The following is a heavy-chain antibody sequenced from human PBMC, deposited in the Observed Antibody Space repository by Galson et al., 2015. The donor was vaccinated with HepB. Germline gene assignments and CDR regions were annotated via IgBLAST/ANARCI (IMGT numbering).Heavy chain of an antibody. Sequence: SLRLSCAASGFIFSSYTMNWVRQAPGKGLEWVSAVRYNSDTTYYADSVKGRFTISRDISKDTLYLQMSSLRAEDTAMYYCAKVGTRDSIDMYFDLWGRGTLVTISS. J-gene: IGHJ2*01. V-gene: IGHV3-23*01. D-gene: IGHD7-27*01. CDR3: AKVGTRDSIDMYFDL. CDR1: GFIFSSYT. CDR2: VRYNSDTT.